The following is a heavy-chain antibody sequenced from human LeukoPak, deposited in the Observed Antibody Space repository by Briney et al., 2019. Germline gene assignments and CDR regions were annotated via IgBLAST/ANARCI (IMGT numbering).Heavy chain of an antibody. V-gene: IGHV3-30*18. Sequence: PGGSLRLSCAASGFTFSSYGMHWVRQAPGKGLEWVAVTSYDGSNKYYADSVKGRFTISRDNSKNTLYLQMNSLRAEDTAVYYCAKYRLGSSWYSEYFQHWGQGTLVTVSS. CDR2: TSYDGSNK. D-gene: IGHD6-13*01. J-gene: IGHJ1*01. CDR1: GFTFSSYG. CDR3: AKYRLGSSWYSEYFQH.